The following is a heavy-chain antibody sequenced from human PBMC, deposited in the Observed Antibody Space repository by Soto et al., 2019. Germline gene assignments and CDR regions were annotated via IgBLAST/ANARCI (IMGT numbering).Heavy chain of an antibody. Sequence: GGSLRLSCVASGFTFSSYSMVWVRQAPGKGLEWISYIFATSTTIYYADSVKGRFTVSRDNAKSSLFLLMNSLRAEDTAVYYCARDKDWAFDYWGQGTLVTVSS. D-gene: IGHD3-9*01. V-gene: IGHV3-48*04. CDR2: IFATSTTI. J-gene: IGHJ4*02. CDR1: GFTFSSYS. CDR3: ARDKDWAFDY.